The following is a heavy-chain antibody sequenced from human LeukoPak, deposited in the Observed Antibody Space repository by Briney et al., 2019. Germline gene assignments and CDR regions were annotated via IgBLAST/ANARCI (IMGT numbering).Heavy chain of an antibody. CDR2: IIPIFGTA. CDR1: GGTFSSYA. Sequence: PGASVKVSCKASGGTFSSYAISWVRQAPGQGLEWMGGIIPIFGTANCAQKFQGRVTITADKSTSTAYMELSSLRSEDTAVYYCARQGRCSSTSCFDYWGQGTLVTVSS. J-gene: IGHJ4*02. D-gene: IGHD2-2*01. CDR3: ARQGRCSSTSCFDY. V-gene: IGHV1-69*06.